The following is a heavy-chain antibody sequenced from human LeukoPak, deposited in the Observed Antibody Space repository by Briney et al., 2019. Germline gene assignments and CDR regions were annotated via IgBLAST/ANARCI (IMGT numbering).Heavy chain of an antibody. CDR3: ATTIGVLSAPTLDY. Sequence: ASVKLSCKVSGYTPTELSIHWERQAPGKGLEWMGGFDPEDGETIYAQKFQGRVTMTEDTSTDTAYMELSSLRSEVTAVYYCATTIGVLSAPTLDYWGQGTLVTVSS. V-gene: IGHV1-24*01. CDR2: FDPEDGET. J-gene: IGHJ4*02. D-gene: IGHD6-19*01. CDR1: GYTPTELS.